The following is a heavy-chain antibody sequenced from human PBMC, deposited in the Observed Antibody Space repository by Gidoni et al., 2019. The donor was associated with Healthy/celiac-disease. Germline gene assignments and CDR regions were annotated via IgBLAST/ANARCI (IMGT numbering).Heavy chain of an antibody. Sequence: EVQLVESGGVVVPPGGSLRLSCAASGFTFDDYTLHWVRQAPGKGLEWVALISWDGGSTYYADSVKGRFTISRDNSKNSLYLQMKSLRTEDTALYYCAKDITDYYGSGSYWYYGMDVWGKGTTVTVSS. J-gene: IGHJ6*04. CDR1: GFTFDDYT. V-gene: IGHV3-43*01. CDR3: AKDITDYYGSGSYWYYGMDV. D-gene: IGHD3-10*01. CDR2: ISWDGGST.